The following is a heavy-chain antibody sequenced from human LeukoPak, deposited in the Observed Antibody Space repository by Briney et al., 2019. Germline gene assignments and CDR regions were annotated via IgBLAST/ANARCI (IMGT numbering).Heavy chain of an antibody. CDR2: ISSSSSYI. CDR3: ARVGREPYYFDY. Sequence: PGGSLRLSCAASGFTFSSYSMNWVRQAPGKGLEGVSSISSSSSYIYYADSVKGRFTISRDNAKNSLYLQMNSLRAEDTAVYYCARVGREPYYFDYWGQGTLVTVSS. J-gene: IGHJ4*02. D-gene: IGHD1-14*01. CDR1: GFTFSSYS. V-gene: IGHV3-21*01.